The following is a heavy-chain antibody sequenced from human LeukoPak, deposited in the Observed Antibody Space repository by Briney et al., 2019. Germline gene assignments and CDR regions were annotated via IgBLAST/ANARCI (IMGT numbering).Heavy chain of an antibody. CDR1: GFTFSSYG. Sequence: PGGSLRLSCAASGFTFSSYGMHWVRQAPGKGLEWVAFIRYDGSNKYYADSVKGRFTISRDNSKNTLYLQMNSLRAEDTAVYYCTKTDYDFAGVWGQGTMVTVSS. CDR2: IRYDGSNK. CDR3: TKTDYDFAGV. D-gene: IGHD3-3*01. J-gene: IGHJ3*01. V-gene: IGHV3-30*02.